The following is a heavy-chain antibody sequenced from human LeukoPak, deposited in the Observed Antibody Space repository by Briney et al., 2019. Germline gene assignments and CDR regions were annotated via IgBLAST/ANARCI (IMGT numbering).Heavy chain of an antibody. D-gene: IGHD1-26*01. V-gene: IGHV3-23*01. CDR1: GFRFSSYA. J-gene: IGHJ6*02. CDR3: AKSRIVGATYYYDMDV. Sequence: PGGSLRLSCAASGFRFSSYAMTWVRQAPGKGLEWASAISDSGGSTYYADSVKGRFTISRDNSKNTVNLQMNSLRVEDTAVYYCAKSRIVGATYYYDMDVWGQGTTVTVSS. CDR2: ISDSGGST.